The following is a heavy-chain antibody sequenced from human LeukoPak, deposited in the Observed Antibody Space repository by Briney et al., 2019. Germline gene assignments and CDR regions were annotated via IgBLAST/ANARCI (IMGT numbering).Heavy chain of an antibody. V-gene: IGHV3-23*01. Sequence: PGGSLRLPCAASGFTFSSYGMSWVRQAPGKGLEWVSAISGSGGSTYYADSVKGRFTISRDNSKNTLYLQMNSLRAEDTAVYYCAKDSLYCSSTSCYRRYFDYWGQGTLVTVSS. CDR1: GFTFSSYG. CDR2: ISGSGGST. CDR3: AKDSLYCSSTSCYRRYFDY. D-gene: IGHD2-2*01. J-gene: IGHJ4*02.